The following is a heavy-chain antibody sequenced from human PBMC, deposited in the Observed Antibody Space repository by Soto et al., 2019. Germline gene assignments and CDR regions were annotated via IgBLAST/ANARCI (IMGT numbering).Heavy chain of an antibody. CDR2: IYLSDSDT. CDR3: ARYSSGWPYYFDY. CDR1: GYSVTRYW. D-gene: IGHD6-19*01. Sequence: PGESLKISCKGSGYSVTRYWIAWVGQVPGKGLEWMGIIYLSDSDTRYSPSFQGRVTISADKSISTAYLQWSSLKASDTAMYYCARYSSGWPYYFDYWGQGTLVTVSS. J-gene: IGHJ4*02. V-gene: IGHV5-51*01.